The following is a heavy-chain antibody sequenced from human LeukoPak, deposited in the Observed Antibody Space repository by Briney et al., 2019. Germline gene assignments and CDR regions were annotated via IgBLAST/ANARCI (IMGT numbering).Heavy chain of an antibody. CDR2: MNPNSGNT. CDR1: GYTFTSYD. D-gene: IGHD2-2*02. Sequence: ASVKVSCKASGYTFTSYDINWVRQATGQGLEWMGWMNPNSGNTGYAQKFQGRVTITRNTSISTAYMELSSLRSEDTAVYYCARGNRYCSSTSCYTYWFDPWGQGTLVTVSS. CDR3: ARGNRYCSSTSCYTYWFDP. V-gene: IGHV1-8*01. J-gene: IGHJ5*02.